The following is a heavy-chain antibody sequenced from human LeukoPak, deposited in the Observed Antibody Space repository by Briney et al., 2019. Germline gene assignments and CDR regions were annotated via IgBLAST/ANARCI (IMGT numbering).Heavy chain of an antibody. CDR2: ISGSGGST. J-gene: IGHJ4*01. V-gene: IGHV3-23*01. D-gene: IGHD3-16*01. Sequence: GGSLRLSCAASGFTFSSYAMSWVRQAPGKGLEWASAISGSGGSTYYADSVKGRFTISRDNSKDTLYLQMNSLRAEDTAVYYCAKGLVRDYTGGVDYWXXGTXVTVSS. CDR3: AKGLVRDYTGGVDY. CDR1: GFTFSSYA.